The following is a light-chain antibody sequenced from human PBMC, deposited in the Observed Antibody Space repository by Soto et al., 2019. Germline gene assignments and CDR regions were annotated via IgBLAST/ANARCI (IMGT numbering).Light chain of an antibody. V-gene: IGKV3-20*01. J-gene: IGKJ4*01. CDR1: QSVSSTY. CDR3: HQYDNSPLT. CDR2: GAF. Sequence: EIVLSQSPGTLSLSPGERATLSCRASQSVSSTYLAWYQHKPGQAPRLLIYGAFNRATGIPDRFSGSGSGTEFNLTISRLEPEDFAVYYCHQYDNSPLTFGGGTKADIK.